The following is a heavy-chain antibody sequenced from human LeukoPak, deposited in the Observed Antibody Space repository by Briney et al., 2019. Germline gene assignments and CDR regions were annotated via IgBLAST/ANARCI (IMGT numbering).Heavy chain of an antibody. CDR1: GGTFSSYT. CDR2: IIPILGIA. J-gene: IGHJ5*02. Sequence: GSSVKVSCKASGGTFSSYTISWVRQAPGQGLEWMGRIIPILGIANYAQKFQGRVTITADKSTSTAYMELRSLRSDDTAVYYCARGLGSYPNWFDPWGQGTLVTVSS. D-gene: IGHD1-26*01. CDR3: ARGLGSYPNWFDP. V-gene: IGHV1-69*02.